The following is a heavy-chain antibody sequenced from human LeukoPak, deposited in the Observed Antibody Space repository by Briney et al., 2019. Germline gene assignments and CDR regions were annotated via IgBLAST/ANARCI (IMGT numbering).Heavy chain of an antibody. Sequence: GGSLRLSCAASGFTFSTYWMHWVRQAPGKGLVWVSRINMDGSGTDYAESVKGRFTISRDNAKNSLYLQMNSLRAEDTAVYYCARNGGSNAFDIWGQGTMVTVSS. V-gene: IGHV3-74*01. CDR3: ARNGGSNAFDI. D-gene: IGHD3-10*01. J-gene: IGHJ3*02. CDR2: INMDGSGT. CDR1: GFTFSTYW.